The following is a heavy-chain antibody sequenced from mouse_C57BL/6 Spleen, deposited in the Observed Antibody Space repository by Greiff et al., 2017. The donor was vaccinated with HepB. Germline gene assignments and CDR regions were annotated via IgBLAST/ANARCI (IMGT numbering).Heavy chain of an antibody. CDR2: IRLKSDNYAT. CDR3: TVLRRGYAMDY. CDR1: GFTFSNYW. J-gene: IGHJ4*01. Sequence: EVKVIESGGGLVQPGGSMKLSCVASGFTFSNYWMNWVRQSPEKGLEWVAQIRLKSDNYATHYAESVKGRFTISRDDSKSSVYLQMNNLRAEDTGIYYCTVLRRGYAMDYWGQGTSVTVSS. V-gene: IGHV6-3*01. D-gene: IGHD2-12*01.